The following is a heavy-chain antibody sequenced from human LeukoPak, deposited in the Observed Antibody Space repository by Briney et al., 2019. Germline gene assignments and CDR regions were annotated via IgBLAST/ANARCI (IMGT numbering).Heavy chain of an antibody. CDR3: AIDPTVVVGFDP. D-gene: IGHD2-15*01. CDR1: GYTFTSYD. CDR2: MNPNSGNT. Sequence: VASVKVSCKASGYTFTSYDINWVRQATGQGLEWVGWMNPNSGNTGYAQKFQGRVTMTRNTSISTAYMKLSSLRSEDTAVYYCAIDPTVVVGFDPWGQGTLVTVSS. J-gene: IGHJ5*02. V-gene: IGHV1-8*01.